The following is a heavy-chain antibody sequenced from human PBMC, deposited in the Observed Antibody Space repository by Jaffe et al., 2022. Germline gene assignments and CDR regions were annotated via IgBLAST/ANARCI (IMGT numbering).Heavy chain of an antibody. J-gene: IGHJ3*02. CDR3: ARPSDYGYDAFDI. D-gene: IGHD4-17*01. V-gene: IGHV4-39*01. CDR2: IYYSGST. CDR1: GGSISSSSYY. Sequence: QLQLQESGPGLVKPSETLSLTCTVSGGSISSSSYYWGWIRQPPGKGLEWIGSIYYSGSTYYNPSLKSRVTISVDTSKNQFSLKLSSVTAADTAVYYCARPSDYGYDAFDIWGQGTMVTVSS.